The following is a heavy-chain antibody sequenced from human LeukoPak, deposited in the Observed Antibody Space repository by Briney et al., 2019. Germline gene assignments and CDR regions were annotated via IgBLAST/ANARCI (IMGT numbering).Heavy chain of an antibody. CDR3: ARGYSYGSRDYYYYYDMDV. Sequence: SVKVSCKASGGTFSRYAISWVRQAPGRWLELMGGIIPIFGTANYAQKFQGRVTITADESTSTAYMELSSLRSEDTAVYYCARGYSYGSRDYYYYYDMDVWGQGTTVTVSS. V-gene: IGHV1-69*01. J-gene: IGHJ6*02. CDR2: IIPIFGTA. D-gene: IGHD5-18*01. CDR1: GGTFSRYA.